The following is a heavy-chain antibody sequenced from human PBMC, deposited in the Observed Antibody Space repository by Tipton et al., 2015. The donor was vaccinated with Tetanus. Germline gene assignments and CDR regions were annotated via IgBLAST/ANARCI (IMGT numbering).Heavy chain of an antibody. CDR3: ARERTRGGDSDFGVAN. J-gene: IGHJ4*02. CDR1: GASVSSGDSH. V-gene: IGHV4-31*03. Sequence: LVKPTQTLSLTCTVSGASVSSGDSHWTWIRQHPGEGLEWIGDIHYSGGSKYNPSLKSRLTMSLDTSQSQFSLRLSSVTAADTAVYYCARERTRGGDSDFGVANWGRGTLVTVSS. CDR2: IHYSGGS. D-gene: IGHD4/OR15-4a*01.